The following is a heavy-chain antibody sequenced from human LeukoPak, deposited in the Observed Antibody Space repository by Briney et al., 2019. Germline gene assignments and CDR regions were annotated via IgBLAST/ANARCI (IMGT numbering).Heavy chain of an antibody. D-gene: IGHD3-9*01. V-gene: IGHV4-4*07. Sequence: PSETLSLTCTVSGGSISSYYRSWIRQPAGKGLEWIGRIYTSGGTNYNPSLKSRVTMSVDTSKNQFSLKMSSVTAADTAVYYCAKDHSKSILRYFDWLSANTDDAFDIWGQGTMVTVSS. CDR2: IYTSGGT. J-gene: IGHJ3*02. CDR3: AKDHSKSILRYFDWLSANTDDAFDI. CDR1: GGSISSYY.